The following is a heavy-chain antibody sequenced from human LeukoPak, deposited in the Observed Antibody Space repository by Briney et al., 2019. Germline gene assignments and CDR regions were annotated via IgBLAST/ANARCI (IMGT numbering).Heavy chain of an antibody. CDR1: GGSFSGYY. V-gene: IGHV4-34*01. J-gene: IGHJ4*02. CDR3: ATYYDYVWGSYRYHY. Sequence: PSETLSLTCAIYGGSFSGYYWSWIRQPPGKGLEWIGEINYSGSTNYNPSLKSRVTISVDTSKNQFSLKLSSVTAADTAVYYCATYYDYVWGSYRYHYWGQGTLVTVSS. D-gene: IGHD3-16*02. CDR2: INYSGST.